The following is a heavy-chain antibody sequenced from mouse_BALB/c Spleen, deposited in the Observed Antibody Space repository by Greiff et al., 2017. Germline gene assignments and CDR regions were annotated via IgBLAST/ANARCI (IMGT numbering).Heavy chain of an antibody. CDR1: GFAFSSYD. V-gene: IGHV5-12-1*01. D-gene: IGHD2-14*01. CDR3: ARHEREVRQGYAMDY. Sequence: EVKLVESGGGLVKPGGSLKLSCAASGFAFSSYDMSWVRQTPEKRLEWVAYISSGGGSTYYPDTVKGRFTISRDNAKNTLYLQMSSLKSEDTAMYYCARHEREVRQGYAMDYWGQGTSVTVSS. J-gene: IGHJ4*01. CDR2: ISSGGGST.